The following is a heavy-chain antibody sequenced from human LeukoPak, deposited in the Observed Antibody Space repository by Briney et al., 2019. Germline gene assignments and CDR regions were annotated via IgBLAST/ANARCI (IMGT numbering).Heavy chain of an antibody. CDR1: GGSISSYY. Sequence: SETLSLTCTVSGGSISSYYWSWIRQPPGKGLEWIGSIYHSGSTYYNPSLKSRVTISVDTSKNQFSLKLSSVTAADTAVYYCARGGWHSDPNFDYWGQGTLVTVSS. D-gene: IGHD6-19*01. J-gene: IGHJ4*02. CDR2: IYHSGST. V-gene: IGHV4-38-2*02. CDR3: ARGGWHSDPNFDY.